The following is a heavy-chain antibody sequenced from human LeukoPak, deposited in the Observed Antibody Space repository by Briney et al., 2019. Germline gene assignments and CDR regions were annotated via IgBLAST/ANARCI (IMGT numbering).Heavy chain of an antibody. V-gene: IGHV3-30*02. CDR1: GFTFNIYG. CDR3: AKDGPSYYYVYCWGRGALLAVCSAWT. D-gene: IGHD3-22*01. Sequence: PGGSLRLSCAASGFTFNIYGMHWVRQAPRKGVEWVAFIRYDGNNTYYADPVKGRFTLSRQYPKNTLSLHINTLRGGDTAVYYFAKDGPSYYYVYCWGRGALLAVCSAWTWGR. CDR2: IRYDGNNT. J-gene: IGHJ2*01.